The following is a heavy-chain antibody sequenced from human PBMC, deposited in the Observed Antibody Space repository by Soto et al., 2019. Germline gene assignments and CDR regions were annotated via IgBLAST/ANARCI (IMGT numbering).Heavy chain of an antibody. CDR2: IDPSDSYT. CDR1: GYSFTSYW. CDR3: ARHVMGARGWVEETL. V-gene: IGHV5-10-1*01. Sequence: GESLKISCKGSGYSFTSYWISWVRQMPGKGLEWMGRIDPSDSYTNYSPSFQGHVTISADKSITTAYLQWSSLKASDTAMYYCARHVMGARGWVEETLWGQGTLVTGSS. D-gene: IGHD1-1*01. J-gene: IGHJ4*02.